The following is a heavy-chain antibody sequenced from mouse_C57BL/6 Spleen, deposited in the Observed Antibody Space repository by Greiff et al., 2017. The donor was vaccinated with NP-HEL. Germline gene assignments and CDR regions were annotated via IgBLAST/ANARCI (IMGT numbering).Heavy chain of an antibody. V-gene: IGHV1-26*01. CDR1: GYTFTDYY. Sequence: VQLKQSGPELVKPGASVKISCKASGYTFTDYYMNWVKQSHGKSLEWIGDINPNNGGTSYNQKFKGKATLTVDKSSSTAYMELRSLTSEDSAVYYCATILGYYAMDYWGQGTSVTVSS. CDR2: INPNNGGT. D-gene: IGHD4-1*01. J-gene: IGHJ4*01. CDR3: ATILGYYAMDY.